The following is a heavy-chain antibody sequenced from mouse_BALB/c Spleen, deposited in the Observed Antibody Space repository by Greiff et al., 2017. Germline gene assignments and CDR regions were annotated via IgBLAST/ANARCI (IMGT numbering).Heavy chain of an antibody. J-gene: IGHJ2*01. CDR3: AREGYYGTLDY. Sequence: LQESGPELGKPGASVKISCKASGYSFTGYNMYWVKQSHRKSLEWIGYIDPYNGGTSYNQKSKGKATLTVDKSSSTAYMHLNSLTSEDSAIYYCAREGYYGTLDYWGQGTTLTVSS. D-gene: IGHD1-1*01. V-gene: IGHV1S135*01. CDR1: GYSFTGYN. CDR2: IDPYNGGT.